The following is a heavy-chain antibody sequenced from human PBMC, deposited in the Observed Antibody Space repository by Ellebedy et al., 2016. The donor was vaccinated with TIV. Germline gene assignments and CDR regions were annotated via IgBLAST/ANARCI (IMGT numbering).Heavy chain of an antibody. V-gene: IGHV3-73*01. Sequence: GGSLRLXXAASGFTFSGSAMHWVRQASGKGLEWVGRIRSKANSYATAYAASVKGRFTISRDDSKNTAYLQMNSLKTEDTAVYYCTSVPAALFNPWGQGTLVTVSS. D-gene: IGHD2-2*01. J-gene: IGHJ5*02. CDR2: IRSKANSYAT. CDR1: GFTFSGSA. CDR3: TSVPAALFNP.